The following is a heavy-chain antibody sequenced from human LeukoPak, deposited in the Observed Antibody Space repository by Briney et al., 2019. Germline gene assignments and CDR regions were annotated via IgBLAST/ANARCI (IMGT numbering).Heavy chain of an antibody. CDR2: FDPEDGET. D-gene: IGHD1-26*01. J-gene: IGHJ6*03. CDR1: GYTLTALS. CDR3: ATDAGGYSGSYSSYYYYMDV. V-gene: IGHV1-24*01. Sequence: GPSVKVSCKVSGYTLTALSMHWVRQAPGKGLEWMGGFDPEDGETIYAQKFQGRVTMTEDTSTDTAYMELSSLRSEDTAVYYCATDAGGYSGSYSSYYYYMDVWGKGTTVTVSS.